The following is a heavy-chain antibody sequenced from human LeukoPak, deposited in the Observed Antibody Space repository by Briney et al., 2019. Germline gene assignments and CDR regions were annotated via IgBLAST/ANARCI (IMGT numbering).Heavy chain of an antibody. CDR1: GFTFSSYA. V-gene: IGHV3-23*01. CDR2: ISGSGGST. Sequence: PGGSLRLSCEASGFTFSSYAMSWVRQAPGKGLEWVSTISGSGGSTHYADSVKGWFTISRDDSKNTLYLQMNSLRADDTAVFYCAKSGLNRFDYWGQGTLVTVSS. J-gene: IGHJ4*02. CDR3: AKSGLNRFDY. D-gene: IGHD2-15*01.